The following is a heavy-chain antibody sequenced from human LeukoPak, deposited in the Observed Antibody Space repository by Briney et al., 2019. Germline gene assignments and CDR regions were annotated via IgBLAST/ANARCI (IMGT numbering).Heavy chain of an antibody. D-gene: IGHD3-9*01. CDR3: ARDDVLRYFDWLSEGVPDY. Sequence: ASVKVSCKASGYTFTGYYMHWVRQAPGQGLEWMGWINPNSGGTNYAQKFQGRVTMTRDTSISTAYMELSRLRSDDTAVYYCARDDVLRYFDWLSEGVPDYWGQGTLVTVSS. V-gene: IGHV1-2*02. J-gene: IGHJ4*02. CDR1: GYTFTGYY. CDR2: INPNSGGT.